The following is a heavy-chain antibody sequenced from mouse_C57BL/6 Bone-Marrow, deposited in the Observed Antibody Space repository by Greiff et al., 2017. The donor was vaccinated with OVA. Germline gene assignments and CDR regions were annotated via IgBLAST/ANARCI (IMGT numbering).Heavy chain of an antibody. CDR1: GYSITSGYY. Sequence: EVKLVESGPGLVKPSQSLSLTCSVTGYSITSGYYWNWIRQLPGNKLEWMGYISYDGSNNYNPSLKNRISITRDTSKNQFFLKLNSVTTEDTATYYCARRKGGSWFAYWGQGTLVTVSA. CDR2: ISYDGSN. V-gene: IGHV3-6*01. CDR3: ARRKGGSWFAY. J-gene: IGHJ3*01.